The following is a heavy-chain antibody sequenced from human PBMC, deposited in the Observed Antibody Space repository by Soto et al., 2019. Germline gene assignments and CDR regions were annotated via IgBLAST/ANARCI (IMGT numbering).Heavy chain of an antibody. V-gene: IGHV5-51*01. CDR2: IYPGDSDT. Sequence: EVQLVQSGAEVKKPGESLKISCKGSGYSFSSYWIGWVRQMPGKGLEWMGIIYPGDSDTRHSPSFQGQVTISADKSTRTAYLQWSSLKASDNAMYYCARLGFMDYCDNSGYFSDWDFDLWGRGTLVTVSS. J-gene: IGHJ2*01. CDR3: ARLGFMDYCDNSGYFSDWDFDL. D-gene: IGHD3-22*01. CDR1: GYSFSSYW.